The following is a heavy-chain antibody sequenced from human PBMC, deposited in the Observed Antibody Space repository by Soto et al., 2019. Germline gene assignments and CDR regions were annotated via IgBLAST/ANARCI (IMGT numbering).Heavy chain of an antibody. J-gene: IGHJ4*02. Sequence: PGGSLRLSCAASGFTFSIYAMSWVRQAPGKGLEWVSTFSGTSGKTYYADSVKGRFTISRDNSKNMLYLQMDSLRAEDTAVYYCAKGLIVATTNFDYRGQGTLVTVSS. V-gene: IGHV3-23*01. CDR2: FSGTSGKT. CDR1: GFTFSIYA. D-gene: IGHD5-12*01. CDR3: AKGLIVATTNFDY.